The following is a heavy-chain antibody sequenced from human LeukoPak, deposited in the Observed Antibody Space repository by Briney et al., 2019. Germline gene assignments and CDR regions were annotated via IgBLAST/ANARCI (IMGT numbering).Heavy chain of an antibody. V-gene: IGHV1-69*13. Sequence: SVKVSCKASGGTFSSYAISWVRQAPGQGLEWMGGIIPIFGTANYAQKFQGRVTITADESTSTAYMELSSLRSEDTAVYYCAKDWDPYDYVWGSYRYDAFDIWGQGTMVTVSS. J-gene: IGHJ3*02. CDR2: IIPIFGTA. D-gene: IGHD3-16*02. CDR1: GGTFSSYA. CDR3: AKDWDPYDYVWGSYRYDAFDI.